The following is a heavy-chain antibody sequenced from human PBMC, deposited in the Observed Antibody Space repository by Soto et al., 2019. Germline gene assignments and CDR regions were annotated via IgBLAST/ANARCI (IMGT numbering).Heavy chain of an antibody. CDR1: GFTFSSSG. J-gene: IGHJ4*02. CDR3: AKDSDSGGFDY. CDR2: ISYDGINK. V-gene: IGHV3-30*18. D-gene: IGHD2-15*01. Sequence: QVQLVESGGGVVQPGTSLRVSCAASGFTFSSSGMHWVRQAPGKGLDWVTVISYDGINKYYADSVKGRFTISRDNSKNTLSLQMNSLRAEDTAVYYCAKDSDSGGFDYWGQGTLVTVSS.